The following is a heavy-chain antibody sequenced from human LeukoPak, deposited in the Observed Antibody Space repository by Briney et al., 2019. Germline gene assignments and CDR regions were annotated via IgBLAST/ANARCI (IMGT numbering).Heavy chain of an antibody. J-gene: IGHJ5*02. CDR3: ARAFYSSNWYYWFDP. V-gene: IGHV1-3*01. CDR2: INAGNGNT. Sequence: ASVKVSCKASGYTFTSYAMHWVRQAPGQGLEWMGWINAGNGNTKYSQKFQGRVTITRDTSASTAYMELSSLRSEDTAVYYCARAFYSSNWYYWFDPWGQGTLVTVSS. CDR1: GYTFTSYA. D-gene: IGHD6-13*01.